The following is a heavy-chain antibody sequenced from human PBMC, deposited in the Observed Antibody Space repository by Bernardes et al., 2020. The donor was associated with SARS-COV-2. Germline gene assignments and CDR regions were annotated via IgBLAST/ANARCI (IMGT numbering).Heavy chain of an antibody. J-gene: IGHJ4*02. D-gene: IGHD1-26*01. CDR3: ARPGRPGAYYFDY. Sequence: GGSLRLSCAVSGFTVSSNYMSWVRQAPGKGLEWVSIIYSGGDTYYADSVKGRFTISRDNSKNTLYLQMNSLRAEDTAVYYCARPGRPGAYYFDYWGQGTLVTVSS. CDR1: GFTVSSNY. V-gene: IGHV3-53*01. CDR2: IYSGGDT.